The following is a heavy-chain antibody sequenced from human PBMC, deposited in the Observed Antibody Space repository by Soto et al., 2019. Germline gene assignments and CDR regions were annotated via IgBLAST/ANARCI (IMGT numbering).Heavy chain of an antibody. Sequence: QVQLVESGGGLVKPGGSLTISCAASGFTFNDYYMTWLRQAPGKGLEWVSYISQSGGSMYYAGSVKGRFTVSRDNAKNLLDLQMNSLRTDDTAVYYCARQAGYYAFATGFFVDAWGQGTQVTVSS. CDR3: ARQAGYYAFATGFFVDA. J-gene: IGHJ5*02. V-gene: IGHV3-11*01. CDR2: ISQSGGSM. CDR1: GFTFNDYY. D-gene: IGHD3-16*01.